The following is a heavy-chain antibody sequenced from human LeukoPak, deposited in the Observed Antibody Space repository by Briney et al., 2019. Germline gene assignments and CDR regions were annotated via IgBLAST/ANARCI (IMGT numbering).Heavy chain of an antibody. CDR2: IYYSGST. CDR1: GGSISSYY. V-gene: IGHV4-59*01. Sequence: SETLSLTCTVSGGSISSYYWSWIRQPPGKGLEWIGYIYYSGSTNYNPSLKSRVTISVDTSKNQFSLKLSSVTAADTAVYYCARSPVRYYDSSGYYQYFDYWGQGTLVTVSS. J-gene: IGHJ4*02. CDR3: ARSPVRYYDSSGYYQYFDY. D-gene: IGHD3-22*01.